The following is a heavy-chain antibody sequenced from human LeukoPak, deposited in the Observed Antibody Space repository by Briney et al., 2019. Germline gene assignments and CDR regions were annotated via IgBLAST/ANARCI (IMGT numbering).Heavy chain of an antibody. V-gene: IGHV3-30*18. J-gene: IGHJ4*02. D-gene: IGHD3-22*01. CDR3: AKKYYYDRSGYCLDY. CDR2: ISYDGSNK. CDR1: GFTFSSYG. Sequence: GGSLRLSCAASGFTFSSYGMHWVRQAPGKGLEWVAVISYDGSNKYYADSVKGRFTISRDNSKNTLYLQMNSLRAEDTAVYYCAKKYYYDRSGYCLDYWGQGTLVTVSS.